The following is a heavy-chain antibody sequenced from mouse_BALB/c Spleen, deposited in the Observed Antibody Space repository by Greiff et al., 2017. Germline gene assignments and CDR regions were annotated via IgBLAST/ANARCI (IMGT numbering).Heavy chain of an antibody. J-gene: IGHJ3*01. CDR2: IDPANGNT. CDR3: AIYYDYDEGFAY. Sequence: VQLQQPGSVLVRPGASVKLSCKASGYTFTSSWMHWVKQRPEQGLEWIGRIDPANGNTKYDPKFQGKATITADTSSNTAYLQLSSLTSEDTAVYYCAIYYDYDEGFAYWGQGTLVTVS. CDR1: GYTFTSSW. D-gene: IGHD2-4*01. V-gene: IGHV14-3*02.